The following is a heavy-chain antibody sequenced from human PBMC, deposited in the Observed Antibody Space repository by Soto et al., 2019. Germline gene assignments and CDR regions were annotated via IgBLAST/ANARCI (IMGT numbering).Heavy chain of an antibody. CDR1: GFSLSTSGLG. CDR2: IYWDDDK. CDR3: APRPYNSGWYDY. Sequence: QITLKESGPTLVKPTQTLTLTCTFSGFSLSTSGLGVGWIRQPPGKALDWLALIYWDDDKRYSPSLKSRLTITRDTSKTQVVLTMTNIDPVDTATYYCAPRPYNSGWYDYWGQGTLVTVSS. D-gene: IGHD6-19*01. J-gene: IGHJ4*02. V-gene: IGHV2-5*02.